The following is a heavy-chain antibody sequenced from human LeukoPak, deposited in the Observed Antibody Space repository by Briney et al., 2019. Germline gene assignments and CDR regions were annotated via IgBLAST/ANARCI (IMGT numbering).Heavy chain of an antibody. CDR3: ARAHDIVVVVAATHDAFDI. CDR2: IYYSGST. Sequence: KPSETLSLTCTVSGGSISSYYWSWSRQPPGKGLEWIGYIYYSGSTNYNPSLKSRVTISVDTSKNQFSLKLSSVTAADTAVYYCARAHDIVVVVAATHDAFDIWGQGTMVTVSS. D-gene: IGHD2-15*01. J-gene: IGHJ3*02. V-gene: IGHV4-59*01. CDR1: GGSISSYY.